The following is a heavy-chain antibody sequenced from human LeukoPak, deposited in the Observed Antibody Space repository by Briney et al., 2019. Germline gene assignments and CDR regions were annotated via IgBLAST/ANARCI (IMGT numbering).Heavy chain of an antibody. CDR1: GGSFSGYY. CDR2: INHSGST. D-gene: IGHD3-3*01. J-gene: IGHJ5*02. CDR3: ARGHLLLEP. V-gene: IGHV4-34*01. Sequence: SETLSLTCAVYGGSFSGYYWSWIRQPPGKGLEWIGEINHSGSTNYNPSLKSRVTISVDTSKDQFSLKLSSVTAADTAVYYCARGHLLLEPWGQGTLVTVSS.